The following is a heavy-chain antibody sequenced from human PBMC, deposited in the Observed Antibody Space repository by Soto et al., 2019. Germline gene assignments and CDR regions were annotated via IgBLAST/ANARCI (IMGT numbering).Heavy chain of an antibody. CDR1: GGSFSGYY. CDR2: INHSGST. V-gene: IGHV4-34*01. CDR3: AREGAVSDFDY. Sequence: QVQLQQWGAGLLKPSETLSLTCAVYGGSFSGYYWSWIRQPPGKGLEWIGEINHSGSTNYNPSLKSRVTLSVDTSKIQFSLKLSSVTAADTAVYYCAREGAVSDFDYWGQGTLVTVSS. J-gene: IGHJ4*02.